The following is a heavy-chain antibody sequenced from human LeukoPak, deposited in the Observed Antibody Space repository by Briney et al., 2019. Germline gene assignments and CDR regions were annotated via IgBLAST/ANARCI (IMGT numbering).Heavy chain of an antibody. J-gene: IGHJ4*02. CDR1: GYTFTGYY. Sequence: ASVKVSCKASGYTFTGYYMHWVRQAPGQGLEWMGWINPNSGGTNYAQKFQGRVIMTRDTSISTAYMELSRLRSDDTAVYYCARDSRGIAARPFDYWGQGTLVTVSS. D-gene: IGHD6-6*01. CDR3: ARDSRGIAARPFDY. CDR2: INPNSGGT. V-gene: IGHV1-2*02.